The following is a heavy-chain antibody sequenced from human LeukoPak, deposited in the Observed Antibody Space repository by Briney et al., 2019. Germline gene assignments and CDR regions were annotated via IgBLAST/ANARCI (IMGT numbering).Heavy chain of an antibody. J-gene: IGHJ3*02. D-gene: IGHD3-9*01. V-gene: IGHV1-8*01. Sequence: ASVKVSCKASGYTFTSYDINWVRQATGKGLEWMGWMNPNSGNTGYAQKFQGRVTMTRNTSISTAYMELSSLRSEDTAVYYCARLGGGVLRYFDWSHDAFDIWGQGTTVTVSS. CDR3: ARLGGGVLRYFDWSHDAFDI. CDR2: MNPNSGNT. CDR1: GYTFTSYD.